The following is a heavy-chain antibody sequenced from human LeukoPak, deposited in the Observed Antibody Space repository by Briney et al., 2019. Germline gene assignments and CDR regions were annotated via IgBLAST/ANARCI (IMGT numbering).Heavy chain of an antibody. CDR1: GYTFTSYG. V-gene: IGHV1-8*02. D-gene: IGHD2-8*01. CDR3: ARGYCTNGVCYLYYYYYYGMDV. CDR2: MNPNSGNT. Sequence: ASVKVSCKASGYTFTSYGISWVRQATGQGLEWMGWMNPNSGNTGYAQKFQGRVTMTRNTSISTAYMELSSLRSEDTAVYYCARGYCTNGVCYLYYYYYYGMDVWGQGTTVTVSS. J-gene: IGHJ6*02.